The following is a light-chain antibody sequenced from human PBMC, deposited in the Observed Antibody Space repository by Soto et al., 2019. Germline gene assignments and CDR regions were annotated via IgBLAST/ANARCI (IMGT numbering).Light chain of an antibody. CDR1: TSNIGSNT. V-gene: IGLV1-44*01. CDR2: SNT. CDR3: ATWDDSLNGVV. Sequence: QSVLTQPPSASGTPGQRVIISCSGSTSNIGSNTVYWYRQPPGTAPKLLIQSNTQRPSGVPDRFSGSKSVTSASLAISGLQSEDEADYYCATWDDSLNGVVFGGGTKLTVL. J-gene: IGLJ2*01.